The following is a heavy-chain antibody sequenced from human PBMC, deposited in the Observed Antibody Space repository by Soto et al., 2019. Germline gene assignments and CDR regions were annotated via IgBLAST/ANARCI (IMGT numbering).Heavy chain of an antibody. J-gene: IGHJ6*02. CDR3: ARGTFDFWSGYGMDV. CDR1: GYTFTSYG. Sequence: ASVKVSCKASGYTFTSYGISWVRQAPGQGLEWIGWISAYNGNINYAQKLQGRVTMTTDTSTSTAYMELRSLRSDDTAVYYCARGTFDFWSGYGMDVWGQGTTVTVS. D-gene: IGHD3-3*01. CDR2: ISAYNGNI. V-gene: IGHV1-18*01.